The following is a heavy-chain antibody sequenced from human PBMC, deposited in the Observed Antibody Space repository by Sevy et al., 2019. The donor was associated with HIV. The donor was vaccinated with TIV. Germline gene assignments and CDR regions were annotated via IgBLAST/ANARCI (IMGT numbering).Heavy chain of an antibody. D-gene: IGHD3-16*01. Sequence: GGSLRLSCVASGFTFSVYWMNWVRQAPGKGLEWVANIKGDGSDIHYVDSVEGRFTISRDNGKNLLYLQMNSLRVEDTAVYYCAHETIGRFDSWGQGTLVTVSS. J-gene: IGHJ4*02. CDR1: GFTFSVYW. CDR2: IKGDGSDI. V-gene: IGHV3-7*01. CDR3: AHETIGRFDS.